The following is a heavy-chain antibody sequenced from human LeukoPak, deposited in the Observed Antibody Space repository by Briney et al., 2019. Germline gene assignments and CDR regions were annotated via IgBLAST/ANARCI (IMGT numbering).Heavy chain of an antibody. V-gene: IGHV4-59*01. CDR2: IYYSGST. CDR3: ARDCYYGSRCMDV. CDR1: GGSISSYY. J-gene: IGHJ6*02. Sequence: SETLSLTCTVSGGSISSYYWSWIRQPPGKGLEWIGYIYYSGSTNYNPSLKSRVTISVDTSKNQFSLKLSSVTAADTAVYYCARDCYYGSRCMDVWGQGTTVTVSS. D-gene: IGHD3-10*01.